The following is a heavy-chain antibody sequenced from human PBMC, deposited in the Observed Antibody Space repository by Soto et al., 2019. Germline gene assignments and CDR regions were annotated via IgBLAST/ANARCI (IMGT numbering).Heavy chain of an antibody. CDR3: ARLGRRYFSAYQLLHY. D-gene: IGHD2-2*01. V-gene: IGHV5-51*01. CDR1: GYSFTSYW. Sequence: PGESLKISCKGSGYSFTSYWIGWVRQMPGKGLEWMGIIYPGDSDTRYSPSFQGQVTISADKSISTAYLQWSSLKASDTAMYYCARLGRRYFSAYQLLHYWGQGTLVTVSA. J-gene: IGHJ4*02. CDR2: IYPGDSDT.